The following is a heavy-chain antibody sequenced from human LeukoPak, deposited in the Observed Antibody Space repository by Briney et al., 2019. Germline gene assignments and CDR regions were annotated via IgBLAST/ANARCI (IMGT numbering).Heavy chain of an antibody. D-gene: IGHD3-10*01. J-gene: IGHJ3*01. CDR3: AHNVHYYHWMSAFDV. V-gene: IGHV2-5*02. Sequence: ESGPTLVNPTQTLTLTCTFSGFSLSTRGVGVGWIRQAPRKALECLGIIYWDGDQRYSPSLKSRLAITKDTSRNQVVLTMTNMDPVDTATYFCAHNVHYYHWMSAFDVWGQGTTVIVSS. CDR2: IYWDGDQ. CDR1: GFSLSTRGVG.